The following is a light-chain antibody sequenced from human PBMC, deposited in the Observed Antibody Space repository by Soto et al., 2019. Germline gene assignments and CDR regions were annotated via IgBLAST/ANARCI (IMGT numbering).Light chain of an antibody. CDR2: AAS. V-gene: IGKV1-39*01. Sequence: DIQMTQSPSSLSASVGDRVTITCRASQSISSYLNWYQQKPGKAPKLLIYAASSLQSGVTSRFSGSRSGTDFPRTISSLQPEDFGTYYCQQCYSTPPTFGQGTKVDIK. CDR3: QQCYSTPPT. J-gene: IGKJ1*01. CDR1: QSISSY.